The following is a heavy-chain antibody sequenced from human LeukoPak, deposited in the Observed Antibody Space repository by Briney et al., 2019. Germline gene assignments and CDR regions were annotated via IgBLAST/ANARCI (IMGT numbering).Heavy chain of an antibody. Sequence: SQTLSLTCTVSGGSISSGGYYWSWIRQHPGKGLEWIGYIYYSGSTYYNPSLKSRVTISVDTSKNQFSLKLSSVTAADTAVYYSAREITMVRGVIHNCFDYWGQGTLVTVSS. CDR2: IYYSGST. D-gene: IGHD3-10*01. CDR3: AREITMVRGVIHNCFDY. J-gene: IGHJ4*02. V-gene: IGHV4-31*03. CDR1: GGSISSGGYY.